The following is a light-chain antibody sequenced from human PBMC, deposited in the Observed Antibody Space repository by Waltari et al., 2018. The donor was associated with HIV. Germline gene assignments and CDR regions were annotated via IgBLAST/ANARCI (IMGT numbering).Light chain of an antibody. J-gene: IGKJ5*01. Sequence: DVVMTKTPLSLPVTPGETASISCRSSQSLFYSCDGNIYLDWYLQKPVQSPQILIYTLSYRASGVPDRFTGSGSGTDFTLKISRVEAEDVGVYYCMQRLKFPITFGQGTRLEIK. CDR3: MQRLKFPIT. CDR1: QSLFYSCDGNIY. CDR2: TLS. V-gene: IGKV2-40*01.